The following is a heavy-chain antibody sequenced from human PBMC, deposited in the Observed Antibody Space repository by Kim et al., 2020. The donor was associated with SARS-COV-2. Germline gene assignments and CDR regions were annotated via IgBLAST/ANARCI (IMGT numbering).Heavy chain of an antibody. Sequence: GGSLRLSCVASGFILTNYVMSWVREAPGKGLEWISSVSTNGGDTFYADSVKGRFTISRDISKNTLYLQMNTLRAEDTAIYYCARGISTGIPVGFYFDYWGQGTLVTVSS. CDR2: VSTNGGDT. D-gene: IGHD3-9*01. CDR1: GFILTNYV. V-gene: IGHV3-23*01. J-gene: IGHJ4*02. CDR3: ARGISTGIPVGFYFDY.